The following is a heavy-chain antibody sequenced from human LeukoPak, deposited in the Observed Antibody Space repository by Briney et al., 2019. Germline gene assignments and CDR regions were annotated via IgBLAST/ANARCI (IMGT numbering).Heavy chain of an antibody. Sequence: GASVKVSCKASGYTFTSYAMHWVRQAPGQRLEWMGWINADNGNTKYSQKFQGRVTITRDTSASTAYMELSSLRSEDTAVYYCARWNQWELLQRDGFDIWGQGTMVTVSS. CDR3: ARWNQWELLQRDGFDI. V-gene: IGHV1-3*01. CDR1: GYTFTSYA. CDR2: INADNGNT. D-gene: IGHD1-26*01. J-gene: IGHJ3*02.